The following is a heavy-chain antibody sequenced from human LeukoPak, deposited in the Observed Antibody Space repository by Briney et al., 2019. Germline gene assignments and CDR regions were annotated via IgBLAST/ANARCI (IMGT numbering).Heavy chain of an antibody. CDR1: GFTFSSYS. V-gene: IGHV3-21*01. CDR3: ARESTATTPNFDY. J-gene: IGHJ4*02. Sequence: GGSLRLSCAASGFTFSSYSMNWVRQAPGKGLEWVSSISSSSNYIYYADSVKGRFTISRDNAKNSLYLQMNSLRAEDTAVYYCARESTATTPNFDYWGQGTLVTVSS. D-gene: IGHD5-24*01. CDR2: ISSSSNYI.